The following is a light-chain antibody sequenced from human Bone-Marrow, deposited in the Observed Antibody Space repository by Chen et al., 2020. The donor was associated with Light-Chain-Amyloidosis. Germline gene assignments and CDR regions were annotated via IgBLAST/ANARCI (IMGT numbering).Light chain of an antibody. CDR2: DDS. CDR3: QVWDRSSDRPV. CDR1: NIGSTS. J-gene: IGLJ3*02. Sequence: SYALTQPSSVLVAPGQTATIACGGNNIGSTSVHWYQQTPGQAPLLVVYDDSDRPSGIPERLSGSNSGNTATLTISRVEAGDEADYYCQVWDRSSDRPVFGGGTKLTVL. V-gene: IGLV3-21*02.